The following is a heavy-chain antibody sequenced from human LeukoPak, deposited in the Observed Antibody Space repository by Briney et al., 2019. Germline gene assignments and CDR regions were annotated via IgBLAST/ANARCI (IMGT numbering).Heavy chain of an antibody. D-gene: IGHD6-19*01. V-gene: IGHV4-4*07. CDR2: IYSSGST. J-gene: IGHJ4*02. CDR1: GGSISSYY. CDR3: ARESISVGDY. Sequence: SETLSLTCTASGGSISSYYWSWIRQPAGKGLEWIGRIYSSGSTNFNPSLKSRVTMSVDTSKNQVSLNLSSVTAADTAVYYCARESISVGDYWGQGALVTVSS.